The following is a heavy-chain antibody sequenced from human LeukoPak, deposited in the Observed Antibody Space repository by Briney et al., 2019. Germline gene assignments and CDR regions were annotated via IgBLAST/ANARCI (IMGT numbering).Heavy chain of an antibody. CDR2: VHTSGGS. CDR1: GASISHHY. Sequence: PSETLSLTCTVSGASISHHYWSWIRQTPERGLEWMGRVHTSGGSTYYPSLKTRLTMSIDTSRSQLSLKLTSVTAADTAVYFCARLGSYHDFWGQGALVTVSS. D-gene: IGHD1-26*01. J-gene: IGHJ4*02. CDR3: ARLGSYHDF. V-gene: IGHV4-4*09.